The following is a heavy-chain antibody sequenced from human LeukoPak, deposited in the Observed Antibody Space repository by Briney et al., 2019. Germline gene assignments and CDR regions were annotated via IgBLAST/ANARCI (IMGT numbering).Heavy chain of an antibody. CDR2: IYYSGST. D-gene: IGHD3-22*01. J-gene: IGHJ4*02. CDR1: GGSISSGGYY. Sequence: SETLSLTCTVSGGSISSGGYYWSWIRQHPGKVLEWIGYIYYSGSTYYNPSLKSRVTISVDTSKNQFSLKLSSVTAADTAVYYCARGRGYYDSSGYSWGFDYWGQGTLVTVSS. CDR3: ARGRGYYDSSGYSWGFDY. V-gene: IGHV4-31*03.